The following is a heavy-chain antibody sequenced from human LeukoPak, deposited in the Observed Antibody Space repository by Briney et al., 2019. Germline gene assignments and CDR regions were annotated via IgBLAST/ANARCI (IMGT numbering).Heavy chain of an antibody. J-gene: IGHJ4*02. CDR1: GVSFSRFS. CDR2: ICSSAITI. D-gene: IGHD3-22*01. V-gene: IGHV3-48*01. Sequence: GGSLCLSCAVSGVSFSRFSMNWVRQAPGKGLEWVSYICSSAITIYYTASVKGRSPISRDNAKNSLYLQMNTLRAEDTAVYYCAKSSSSHYDTSCYHDYCVQGTLVTVSS. CDR3: AKSSSSHYDTSCYHDY.